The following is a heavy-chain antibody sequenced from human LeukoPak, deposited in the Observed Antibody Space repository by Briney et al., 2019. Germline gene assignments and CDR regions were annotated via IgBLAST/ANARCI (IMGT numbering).Heavy chain of an antibody. Sequence: SETLSLTCGVYGGSFSAYYWTWIRQPPGKGLEWIGEINHSGSANYNPSLKSRVTISADTSKNQFSLKLTSVTAADTAVYYCASEPGGTDYWGQGTLVTVSS. CDR2: INHSGSA. CDR3: ASEPGGTDY. V-gene: IGHV4-34*01. D-gene: IGHD1-14*01. J-gene: IGHJ4*02. CDR1: GGSFSAYY.